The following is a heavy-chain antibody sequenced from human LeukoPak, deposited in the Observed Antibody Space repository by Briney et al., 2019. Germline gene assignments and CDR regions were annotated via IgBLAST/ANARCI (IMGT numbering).Heavy chain of an antibody. CDR2: ISGSGGST. D-gene: IGHD2-15*01. Sequence: RGSLRLSCAASGFTFSSYAMSWVRQAPGKGLEWVSAISGSGGSTYYADSVKGRFTISRDNSKNTLYLQMNSLRAEDTAVYYCAKPQRRCSGGSCYVVYFDYWGQGTLVTVSS. CDR3: AKPQRRCSGGSCYVVYFDY. J-gene: IGHJ4*02. CDR1: GFTFSSYA. V-gene: IGHV3-23*01.